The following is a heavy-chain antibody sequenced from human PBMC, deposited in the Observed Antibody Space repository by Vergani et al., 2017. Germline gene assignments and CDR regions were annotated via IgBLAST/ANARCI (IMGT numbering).Heavy chain of an antibody. V-gene: IGHV3-66*01. CDR2: IYSGGST. J-gene: IGHJ4*02. D-gene: IGHD2-21*02. CDR3: ARELLAYCGGDCYLPFDY. Sequence: EVQLVESGGGLVQPGGSLRLSCAASGFTVSSNYMSWVRQAPGKGLEWVSVIYSGGSTYYADSVKGRFTISRDNSKNTLYLQMNSLRAEDTAVYYCARELLAYCGGDCYLPFDYWGQGTLVTVSS. CDR1: GFTVSSNY.